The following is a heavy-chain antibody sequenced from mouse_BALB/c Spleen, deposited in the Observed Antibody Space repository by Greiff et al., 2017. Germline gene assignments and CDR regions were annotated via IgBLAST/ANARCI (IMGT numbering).Heavy chain of an antibody. J-gene: IGHJ4*01. CDR3: AIDGSYAMDY. D-gene: IGHD1-1*01. CDR1: GYSITSDYA. CDR2: ISYSGST. Sequence: EVQRVESGPGLVKPSQSLSLTCTVTGYSITSDYAWNWIRQFPGNKLEWMGYISYSGSTSYNPSLKSRISITRDTSKNQFFLQLNSVTTEDTATYYCAIDGSYAMDYWGQGTSVTVSS. V-gene: IGHV3-2*02.